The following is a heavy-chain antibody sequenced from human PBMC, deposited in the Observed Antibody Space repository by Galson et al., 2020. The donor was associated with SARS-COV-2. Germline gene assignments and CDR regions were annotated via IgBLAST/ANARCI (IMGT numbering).Heavy chain of an antibody. Sequence: SETLSLTCAVYGGSFSGYYWSWIRQPPGKGLEWIGEINHSGSTNYNPSLKSRVTISVDTSKNQFSLKLSSVTAADTAVYYCAGFYSARGFDYWGQGTLVTVSS. J-gene: IGHJ4*02. CDR1: GGSFSGYY. V-gene: IGHV4-34*01. CDR2: INHSGST. D-gene: IGHD1-26*01. CDR3: AGFYSARGFDY.